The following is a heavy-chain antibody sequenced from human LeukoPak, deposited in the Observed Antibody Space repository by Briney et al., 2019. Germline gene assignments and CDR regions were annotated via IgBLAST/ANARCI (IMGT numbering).Heavy chain of an antibody. CDR3: ARQLSGWYDADPH. CDR1: GFTFSSYW. J-gene: IGHJ4*02. V-gene: IGHV3-7*05. CDR2: IKEDGSRN. Sequence: GGSLRLSCAASGFTFSSYWMSWVRQAPGKGLEWVANIKEDGSRNHYVDSVKGRFTISRGNAKNSLYLQMNSLRAEDTAVYYCARQLSGWYDADPHWGQGTLVTVSS. D-gene: IGHD6-19*01.